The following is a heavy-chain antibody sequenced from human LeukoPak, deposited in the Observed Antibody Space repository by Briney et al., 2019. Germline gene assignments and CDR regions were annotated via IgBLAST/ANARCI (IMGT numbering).Heavy chain of an antibody. CDR2: IYYSGST. Sequence: SVTLSLTCTVSGGSISSSSYYWGWIRQPPGKGLEWIGSIYYSGSTYYNPSLKSRVTISVDTSKDQFSLKLSSVTAADTAVYYCARVGTMTFDPWGQGTLVTVSS. V-gene: IGHV4-39*01. CDR3: ARVGTMTFDP. D-gene: IGHD3-22*01. CDR1: GGSISSSSYY. J-gene: IGHJ5*02.